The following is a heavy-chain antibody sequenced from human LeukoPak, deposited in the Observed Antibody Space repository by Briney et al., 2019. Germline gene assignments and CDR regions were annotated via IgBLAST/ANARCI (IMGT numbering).Heavy chain of an antibody. Sequence: PGGSLRLSCAASGFTFSSYGMHWVRQAPGKGLEWVAVISYDGSNKYYADSVKGRFTISRDNSKNTLYLQMNSLRAEDTAVYYCAKDWEDYWGQGTLVTVSS. D-gene: IGHD1-26*01. J-gene: IGHJ4*02. V-gene: IGHV3-30*18. CDR2: ISYDGSNK. CDR3: AKDWEDY. CDR1: GFTFSSYG.